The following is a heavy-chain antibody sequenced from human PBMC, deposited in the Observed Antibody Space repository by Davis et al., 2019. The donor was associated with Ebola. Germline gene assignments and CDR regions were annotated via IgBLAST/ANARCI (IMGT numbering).Heavy chain of an antibody. CDR2: VYHSGSA. J-gene: IGHJ4*02. CDR3: ARGRTMVDY. Sequence: MPSETLSLTCAVSGVSVTTRNWWSWVRQPPGKGLEWIGEVYHSGSANYNYNASLKGRVTMSVDKSSNQFSLNLSSVTAADTAVYYCARGRTMVDYWGQGTLVTVSS. CDR1: GVSVTTRNW. V-gene: IGHV4-4*02. D-gene: IGHD3-10*01.